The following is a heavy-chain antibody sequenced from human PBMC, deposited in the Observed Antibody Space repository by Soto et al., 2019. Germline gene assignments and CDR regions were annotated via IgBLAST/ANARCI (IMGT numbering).Heavy chain of an antibody. CDR1: GGSISSSSYY. CDR2: IYYSGST. D-gene: IGHD3-10*01. V-gene: IGHV4-39*01. Sequence: TLSLTCTVSGGSISSSSYYWGWIRQPPGKGLEWIGSIYYSGSTYYNPSLKSRVTISVDTSKNQFSLKLSSVTAADTAVYYCARGYYGSGSYYNDWWGQGTLVTVSS. J-gene: IGHJ4*02. CDR3: ARGYYGSGSYYNDW.